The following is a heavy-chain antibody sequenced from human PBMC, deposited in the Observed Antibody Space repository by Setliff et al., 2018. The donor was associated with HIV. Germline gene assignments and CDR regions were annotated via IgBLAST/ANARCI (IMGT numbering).Heavy chain of an antibody. V-gene: IGHV4-4*09. D-gene: IGHD5-18*01. CDR1: GDSISSYS. Sequence: PSETLSLTCTVSGDSISSYSWNWIRQSPGGGLEWIGFIFSSGCTKYNPSLQSRVTMSIDTSKNQFSLRLTSVTAADTAVYYCARRDGYSYGFYFDYWGQGTLVTVSS. CDR2: IFSSGCT. J-gene: IGHJ4*02. CDR3: ARRDGYSYGFYFDY.